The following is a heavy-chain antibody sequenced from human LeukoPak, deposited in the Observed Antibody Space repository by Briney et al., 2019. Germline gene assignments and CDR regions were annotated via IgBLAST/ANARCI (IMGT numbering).Heavy chain of an antibody. J-gene: IGHJ5*02. CDR1: GFTFSSYS. D-gene: IGHD4-11*01. V-gene: IGHV3-48*01. Sequence: PGGSLRLSCAASGFTFSSYSMNWVRQAPGKGLEWVSYISSSSSTIYYADSVKGRFTISRDNAKNSLYLQMNSLRAEDTAVYYCARDPDDYSRYPWGQGILVTVSS. CDR2: ISSSSSTI. CDR3: ARDPDDYSRYP.